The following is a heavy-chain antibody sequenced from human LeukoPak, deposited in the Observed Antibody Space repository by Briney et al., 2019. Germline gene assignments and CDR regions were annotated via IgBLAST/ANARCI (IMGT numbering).Heavy chain of an antibody. J-gene: IGHJ4*02. D-gene: IGHD3-22*01. CDR1: GYTFTSYG. CDR2: MNPNSGNT. V-gene: IGHV1-8*02. CDR3: ARGEHYDSSGYYPY. Sequence: ASVKVSCKASGYTFTSYGISWVRQATGQGLEWMGWMNPNSGNTGYAQKFQGRVTMTRNTSISTAYMELSSLRSEDTAVYYCARGEHYDSSGYYPYWGQGTLVTVSS.